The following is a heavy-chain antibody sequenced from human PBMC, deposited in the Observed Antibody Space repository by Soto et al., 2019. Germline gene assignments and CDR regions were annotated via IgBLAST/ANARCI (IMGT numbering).Heavy chain of an antibody. CDR3: ARGDDCSGGSCYSFWGRYYYYGMDV. Sequence: ASVKVSCKASGYTFTSYGISWVRQAPGQGLEWMGWISAYNGNTNYAQKLQGRVTMTTDTSTSTAYMELRSLRSDDTAVYYCARGDDCSGGSCYSFWGRYYYYGMDVWGQGTTVTVS. CDR1: GYTFTSYG. CDR2: ISAYNGNT. V-gene: IGHV1-18*01. D-gene: IGHD2-15*01. J-gene: IGHJ6*02.